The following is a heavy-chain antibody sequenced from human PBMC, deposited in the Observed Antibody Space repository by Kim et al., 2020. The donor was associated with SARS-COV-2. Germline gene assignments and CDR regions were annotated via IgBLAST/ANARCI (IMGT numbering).Heavy chain of an antibody. Sequence: SETLSLTCTVSGGSISSGGYYWSWIRQHPGKGLEWIGYIYYSGSTYYNPSLKSRVTISVDTSKNQFSLKLSSVTAAATAVYYCARDQFGWYLDYWGQGTLVTVSS. J-gene: IGHJ4*02. V-gene: IGHV4-31*03. D-gene: IGHD6-19*01. CDR2: IYYSGST. CDR3: ARDQFGWYLDY. CDR1: GGSISSGGYY.